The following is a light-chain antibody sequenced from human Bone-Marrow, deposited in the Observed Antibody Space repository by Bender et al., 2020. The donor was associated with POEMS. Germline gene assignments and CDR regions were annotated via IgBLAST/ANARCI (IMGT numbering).Light chain of an antibody. CDR2: EGT. Sequence: QSALTQPASVSGSPGQSITISCTGTSSNIGTYNLVSWYQHHPGKVPKLIIYEGTKRPSGVSNRFSGSKSGNTASLTFSGLRAEDEADYHCCSYASSTTVFFGGGTKLTVL. CDR1: SSNIGTYNL. J-gene: IGLJ2*01. V-gene: IGLV2-23*01. CDR3: CSYASSTTVF.